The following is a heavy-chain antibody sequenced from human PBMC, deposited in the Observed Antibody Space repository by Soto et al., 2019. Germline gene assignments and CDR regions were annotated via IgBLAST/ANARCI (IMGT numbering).Heavy chain of an antibody. Sequence: SVKFSCKASGGTFSSYTISWVRQAPGQGLEWMGRIIPILGIANYAQKFQGRVTITADKSTSTAYMELSSLRSEDTAVYYCARDKDYGGIGFDYWGQGTLVTVPS. D-gene: IGHD4-17*01. V-gene: IGHV1-69*04. CDR3: ARDKDYGGIGFDY. CDR1: GGTFSSYT. CDR2: IIPILGIA. J-gene: IGHJ4*02.